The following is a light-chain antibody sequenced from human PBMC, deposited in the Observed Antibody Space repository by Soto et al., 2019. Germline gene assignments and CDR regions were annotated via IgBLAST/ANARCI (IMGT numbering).Light chain of an antibody. CDR1: QSVSRN. CDR2: DAS. J-gene: IGKJ1*01. CDR3: QQRSNWTPT. Sequence: ELVMTQSPATLAVSPEERATLSCRASQSVSRNLGWYQQKPGQAPRVLIYDASNRATGIPARFSGNGSGTDFTIPISSLEPEDFSVYDGQQRSNWTPTFGQGTKVGIK. V-gene: IGKV3-11*01.